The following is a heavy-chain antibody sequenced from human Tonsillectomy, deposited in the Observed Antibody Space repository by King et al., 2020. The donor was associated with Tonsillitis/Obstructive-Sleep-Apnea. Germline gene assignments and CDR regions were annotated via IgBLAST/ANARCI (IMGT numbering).Heavy chain of an antibody. V-gene: IGHV3-15*01. CDR2: IKSKTDGGTT. J-gene: IGHJ4*02. CDR3: TSLWCRELLCDN. CDR1: GFTFSNAW. Sequence: VQLVESGGGLVKPGGSLRLSCAASGFTFSNAWMSWVRQAPGKGLEWVGRIKSKTDGGTTDYAAPVKGRFTISRDDSKNTLYLQLNSLTTEETAVYYCTSLWCRELLCDNWGQGTLVTVSS. D-gene: IGHD3-10*01.